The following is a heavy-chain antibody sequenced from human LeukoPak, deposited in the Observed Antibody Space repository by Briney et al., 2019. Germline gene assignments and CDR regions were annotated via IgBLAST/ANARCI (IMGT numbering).Heavy chain of an antibody. CDR3: ARGLDGNSIWYFDL. J-gene: IGHJ2*01. Sequence: GGSLRLSCTASGFTFGDYAMGWVRQAPGKGLEWVSYISSTSDTIYYGDSVRGRFAISRDNAKNSLYLQMNSLRVEDTAVYYCARGLDGNSIWYFDLWGRGTLVTVSS. CDR1: GFTFGDYA. D-gene: IGHD4-23*01. CDR2: ISSTSDTI. V-gene: IGHV3-48*01.